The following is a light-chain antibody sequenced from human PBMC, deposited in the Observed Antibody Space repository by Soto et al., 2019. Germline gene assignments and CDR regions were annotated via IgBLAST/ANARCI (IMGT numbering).Light chain of an antibody. J-gene: IGKJ2*01. V-gene: IGKV3-15*01. CDR3: QQYNNWPYT. CDR2: GAS. CDR1: QSVSSY. Sequence: EIVMTQSPDTLSVSPGERVTLSCRASQSVSSYLAWYQQKSGQAPRLLIYGASTSATGIPARFSGSGSETEFTLTISSLQSEDFAVYYCQQYNNWPYTFGQGTKLEIK.